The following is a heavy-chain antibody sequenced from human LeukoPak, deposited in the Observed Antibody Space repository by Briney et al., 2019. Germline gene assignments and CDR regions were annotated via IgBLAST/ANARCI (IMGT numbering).Heavy chain of an antibody. CDR1: GFTFSSYG. Sequence: GGTLRLSCAASGFTFSSYGMSWVRQAPGKGLEWVSAISGSGGSTYYADSVKGRFTISRDNSKNTLYLQMNSLRAEDTAVYYCAKQSGWVVGLFDPWGQGTLVTVSS. CDR2: ISGSGGST. J-gene: IGHJ5*02. V-gene: IGHV3-23*01. D-gene: IGHD1-26*01. CDR3: AKQSGWVVGLFDP.